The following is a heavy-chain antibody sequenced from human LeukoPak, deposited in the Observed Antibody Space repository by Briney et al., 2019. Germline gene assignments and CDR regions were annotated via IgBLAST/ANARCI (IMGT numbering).Heavy chain of an antibody. CDR2: ISYDGSNK. J-gene: IGHJ4*02. Sequence: GGSLRLSCAASGFTFSSYAMHWVRQAPGKGLEWVAVISYDGSNKYYADSVKGRFSISRDNSKNTLYLQVNSLRADDTAVYYCANSGLNRFEYWGQGALVTVSS. V-gene: IGHV3-30*04. D-gene: IGHD2-15*01. CDR1: GFTFSSYA. CDR3: ANSGLNRFEY.